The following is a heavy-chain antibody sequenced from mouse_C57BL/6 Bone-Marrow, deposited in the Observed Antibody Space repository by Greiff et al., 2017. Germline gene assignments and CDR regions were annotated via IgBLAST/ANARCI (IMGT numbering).Heavy chain of an antibody. CDR2: INPNNGGT. CDR3: ARGEDGPPYAMDY. J-gene: IGHJ4*01. V-gene: IGHV1-26*01. D-gene: IGHD2-3*01. CDR1: GYTFTDYY. Sequence: EVQLQQSGPELVKPGASVKISCKASGYTFTDYYMNWVKQSHGKSLEWIGDINPNNGGTSYNQKFKGKATLTVDKSSSTAYMELRSLTSEDSAVYYCARGEDGPPYAMDYWGQGTSVTVSS.